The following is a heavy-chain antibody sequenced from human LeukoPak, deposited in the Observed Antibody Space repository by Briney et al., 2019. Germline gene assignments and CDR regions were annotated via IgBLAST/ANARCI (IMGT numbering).Heavy chain of an antibody. V-gene: IGHV1-24*01. CDR3: ATGLWFGEYLDV. CDR1: GCTLTELS. J-gene: IGHJ6*04. Sequence: GASVKVSCKVSGCTLTELSMHWVRQAPGKGLEWMGGFDPEDGETIYAQKFQGRVTMTEDTSTDTAYMELSSLRSEDTAVYYCATGLWFGEYLDVWGKGTTVTISS. CDR2: FDPEDGET. D-gene: IGHD3-10*01.